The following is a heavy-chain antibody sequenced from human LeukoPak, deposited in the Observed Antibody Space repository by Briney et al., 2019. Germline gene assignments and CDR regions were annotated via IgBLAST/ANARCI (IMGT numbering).Heavy chain of an antibody. Sequence: GGSLRLSCAASGFTFSDHYMDWVRQAPGKGLEWVGRTRNKANSYTTEYAASVKGRFTISRDDSKNSLYLQMNSLRAEDTAVYYCAKDQRPVYFDWLNYWGQGTLVTVSS. D-gene: IGHD3-9*01. CDR1: GFTFSDHY. CDR3: AKDQRPVYFDWLNY. V-gene: IGHV3-72*01. J-gene: IGHJ4*02. CDR2: TRNKANSYTT.